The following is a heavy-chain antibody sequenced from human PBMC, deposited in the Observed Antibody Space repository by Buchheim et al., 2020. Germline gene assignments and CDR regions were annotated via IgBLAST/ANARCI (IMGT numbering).Heavy chain of an antibody. CDR1: GFTFNIYW. Sequence: EVQLVESGGGLVQPGGSLRLSCAAPGFTFNIYWMNWLRQAPGKGLEWVANIRYDGREKFYVDSVKGRFTLSRDNAKNSVYLQMNNLRAEDTAVYYCARSPERSGYFDLWGRGTL. D-gene: IGHD1-1*01. CDR2: IRYDGREK. CDR3: ARSPERSGYFDL. V-gene: IGHV3-7*01. J-gene: IGHJ2*01.